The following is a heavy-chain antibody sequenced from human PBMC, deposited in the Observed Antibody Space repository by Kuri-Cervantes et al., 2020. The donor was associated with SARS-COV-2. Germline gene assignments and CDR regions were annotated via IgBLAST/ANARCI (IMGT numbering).Heavy chain of an antibody. J-gene: IGHJ4*02. CDR1: GFTFSSYA. CDR2: ISYDGSNE. D-gene: IGHD6-6*01. CDR3: ADYSSSSAY. Sequence: GGSLRLSCAASGFTFSSYAMHWVRQAPGKGLEWVAVISYDGSNEYYADSVKGRFTISRDNSKNTLYLQMNSLRAEDTAVYYCADYSSSSAYWGQGTLVTVSS. V-gene: IGHV3-30-3*01.